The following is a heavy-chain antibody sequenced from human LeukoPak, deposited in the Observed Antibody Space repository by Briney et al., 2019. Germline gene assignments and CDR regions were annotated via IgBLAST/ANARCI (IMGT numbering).Heavy chain of an antibody. CDR2: ITSSGRII. Sequence: GGSLRLSCAASGFTFSSYEMNWVRQAPGEGLEWVAYITSSGRIIYYADSVKGRFTISRDNAKNSLYLQMNSLRAEDTAVYYCASTEGYGSGTYDYYYFGMDVWGQGTTVTVSS. V-gene: IGHV3-48*03. CDR1: GFTFSSYE. CDR3: ASTEGYGSGTYDYYYFGMDV. J-gene: IGHJ6*02. D-gene: IGHD3-10*01.